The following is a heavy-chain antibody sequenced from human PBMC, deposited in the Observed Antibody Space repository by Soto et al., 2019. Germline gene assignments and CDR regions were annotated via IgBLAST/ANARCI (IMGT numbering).Heavy chain of an antibody. J-gene: IGHJ4*02. D-gene: IGHD3-22*01. Sequence: LRLSCAASGFTFSSYSMNWVRQAPGKGLEWVSYISSSSSTIHYADSVKGRFTISRDNAKNSLYLQMNSLRAEDTAVYYCARDDYPSYYDSSGYHFDYWGQGTLVTVSS. CDR3: ARDDYPSYYDSSGYHFDY. CDR1: GFTFSSYS. V-gene: IGHV3-48*01. CDR2: ISSSSSTI.